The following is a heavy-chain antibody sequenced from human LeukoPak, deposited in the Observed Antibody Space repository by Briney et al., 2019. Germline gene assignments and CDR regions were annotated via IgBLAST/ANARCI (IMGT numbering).Heavy chain of an antibody. D-gene: IGHD6-13*01. Sequence: PSETLSLTCAVYGGSFSGYYWSWIRQPPGKGLEWIGEINHSGSTNYNPSLKSRVTISVDKSKNQFSLKLSSVTAADTAVYYCARQYGIAAAVDYWGQGTLVTVSS. CDR1: GGSFSGYY. CDR3: ARQYGIAAAVDY. CDR2: INHSGST. J-gene: IGHJ4*02. V-gene: IGHV4-34*01.